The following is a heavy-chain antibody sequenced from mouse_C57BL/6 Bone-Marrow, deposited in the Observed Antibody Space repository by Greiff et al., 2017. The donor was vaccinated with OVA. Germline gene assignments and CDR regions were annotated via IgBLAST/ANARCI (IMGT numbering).Heavy chain of an antibody. Sequence: ESGPGLVKPSQSLSLTCSVTGYSITSGYYWNWIRQFPGNKLEWMGYISYDGSNNYNPSLKNRISITRDTSKNQFFLKLNSVTTEDTATYYCARDKGDSFDYWGQGTTLTVSS. CDR2: ISYDGSN. CDR1: GYSITSGYY. J-gene: IGHJ2*01. CDR3: ARDKGDSFDY. V-gene: IGHV3-6*01.